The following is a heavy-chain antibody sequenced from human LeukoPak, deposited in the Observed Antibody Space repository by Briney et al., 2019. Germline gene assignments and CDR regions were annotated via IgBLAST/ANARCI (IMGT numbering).Heavy chain of an antibody. V-gene: IGHV3-74*01. CDR2: INSDGSST. D-gene: IGHD2-2*01. J-gene: IGHJ6*02. CDR3: AINGWYCSSTSCYHGDYGMDV. Sequence: GGSLRLSCAASGFTFSSYWMHWVRQAPGKGLVWVSHINSDGSSTNYADSVKGRFTISRDNAKNTLYLQMNSLRAEDTAVYYCAINGWYCSSTSCYHGDYGMDVWGQGTTVTVSS. CDR1: GFTFSSYW.